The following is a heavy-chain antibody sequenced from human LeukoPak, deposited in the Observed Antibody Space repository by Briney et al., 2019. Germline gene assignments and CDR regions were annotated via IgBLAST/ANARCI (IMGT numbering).Heavy chain of an antibody. CDR1: GFTFSSYA. V-gene: IGHV3-30*04. Sequence: SGGSLRLSCAASGFTFSSYAMHWVRQAPGKGLEWVAVISYDGSNKYYADSVKGRFTISRDNSKNTLYLQMNSLRAEDTAVYYCARASWFGELDYWGQGTLVTVSS. D-gene: IGHD3-10*01. CDR2: ISYDGSNK. CDR3: ARASWFGELDY. J-gene: IGHJ4*02.